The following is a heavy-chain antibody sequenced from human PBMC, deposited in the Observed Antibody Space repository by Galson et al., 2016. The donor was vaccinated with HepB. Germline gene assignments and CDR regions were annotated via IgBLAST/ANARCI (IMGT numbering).Heavy chain of an antibody. CDR3: GKDWGSLWESSGKGMDV. CDR1: GFTFDDYT. D-gene: IGHD3-10*01. Sequence: SLRLSCAASGFTFDDYTMHWVRQAPGKGLEWVSLISWDGRSTYSADSVKGRFTISRDNSKNSLYLQMNSLRTEDTALYYCGKDWGSLWESSGKGMDVWGQGTTVIVSS. J-gene: IGHJ6*02. V-gene: IGHV3-43*01. CDR2: ISWDGRST.